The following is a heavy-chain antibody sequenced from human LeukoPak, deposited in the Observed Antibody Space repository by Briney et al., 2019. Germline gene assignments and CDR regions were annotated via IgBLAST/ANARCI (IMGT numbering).Heavy chain of an antibody. Sequence: PSETQSLTCTVSGGSISSYYWSWIRQPPGKGLEWIGYIYYSGSTNYNPSLKSRVTISVDTSKNQFSLKLSSVTAADTAVYYCAREQEGSSGWYNWFDPWGQGTLVTVSS. CDR2: IYYSGST. V-gene: IGHV4-59*01. CDR3: AREQEGSSGWYNWFDP. CDR1: GGSISSYY. J-gene: IGHJ5*02. D-gene: IGHD6-19*01.